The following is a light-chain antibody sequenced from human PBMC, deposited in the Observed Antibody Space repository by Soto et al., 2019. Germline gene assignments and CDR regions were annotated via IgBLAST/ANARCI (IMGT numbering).Light chain of an antibody. V-gene: IGKV3-15*01. J-gene: IGKJ1*01. CDR2: GAS. CDR3: QQYNNWPPKT. Sequence: EIVMTQSPATLSVSPGERATPSCRASQSVSSNLAWYQQKPGQAPRLLIYGASTRATGIPARFSGSGSGTEFTLTISSLQSEDFAVYYCQQYNNWPPKTFGQGTKVDI. CDR1: QSVSSN.